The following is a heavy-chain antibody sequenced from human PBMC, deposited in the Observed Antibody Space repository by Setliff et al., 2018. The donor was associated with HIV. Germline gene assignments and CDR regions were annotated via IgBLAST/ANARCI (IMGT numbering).Heavy chain of an antibody. V-gene: IGHV4-61*09. J-gene: IGHJ4*02. D-gene: IGHD5-12*01. CDR2: IYTSGTT. CDR3: ARRVATITCYDY. Sequence: SETLSLTCTVSGGSISSDNYYWSWIRQPAGKGLEWIGHIYTSGTTVYNHSLKSRVAISVDTSRNQFSLKLSSVTAADTAVYYCARRVATITCYDYWGQGTLVTVSS. CDR1: GGSISSDNYY.